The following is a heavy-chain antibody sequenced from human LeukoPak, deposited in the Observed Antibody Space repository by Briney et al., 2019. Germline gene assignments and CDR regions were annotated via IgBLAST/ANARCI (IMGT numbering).Heavy chain of an antibody. D-gene: IGHD2-2*02. J-gene: IGHJ6*03. CDR2: ISGSGSGT. CDR3: AKSPIVIVPAAIRRYYYYYMDV. CDR1: GFTFSSYA. V-gene: IGHV3-23*01. Sequence: GGSLRLSCTASGFTFSSYAMSWVRQAPGKGLEWVSAISGSGSGTYYADSVKGRFTISRDNSKNTLYLQINSLRAEDTAIYYCAKSPIVIVPAAIRRYYYYYMDVWGKGTTVTVSS.